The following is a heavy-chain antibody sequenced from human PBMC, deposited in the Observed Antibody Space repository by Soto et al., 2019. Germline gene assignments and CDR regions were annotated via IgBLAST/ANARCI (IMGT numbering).Heavy chain of an antibody. CDR2: ISYDGSNK. CDR3: AKLTYSGYDRSYYYGMDV. V-gene: IGHV3-30*18. Sequence: GGSLRLSCAASGFTFSSYGMHWVRQAPGKGLEWVAVISYDGSNKYYADSVKGRFTISRDNSKNTLYLQMNSPRAEDTAVYYCAKLTYSGYDRSYYYGMDVWGQGTTVTVSS. D-gene: IGHD5-12*01. CDR1: GFTFSSYG. J-gene: IGHJ6*02.